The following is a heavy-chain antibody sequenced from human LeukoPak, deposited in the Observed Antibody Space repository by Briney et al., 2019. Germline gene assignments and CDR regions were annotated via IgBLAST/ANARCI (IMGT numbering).Heavy chain of an antibody. CDR3: ARVGGSYYYFDY. CDR1: GYSLTNYY. CDR2: INPNSGGT. D-gene: IGHD1-26*01. Sequence: GASVKVSCKAFGYSLTNYYVHWVRQAPGQGLEWMGWINPNSGGTNYAQKFQGRVTMTRDTSISTAYMELSRLRSDDTAVYYCARVGGSYYYFDYWGQGTLVTVSS. J-gene: IGHJ4*02. V-gene: IGHV1-2*02.